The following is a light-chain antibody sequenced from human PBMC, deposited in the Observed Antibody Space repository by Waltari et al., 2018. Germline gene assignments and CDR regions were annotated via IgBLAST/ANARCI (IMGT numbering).Light chain of an antibody. V-gene: IGLV2-18*02. J-gene: IGLJ1*01. CDR2: QVS. CDR3: YSYTTSGIYV. CDR1: RSDVGLYTR. Sequence: QSALTQPPSVSGSPGQSAPLSSAVTRSDVGLYTRVSWYQQAPGTAPKLLVYQVSNRPSGVPARFSGSKSGSTASLTISGLQAEDEADYYCYSYTTSGIYVFGTGTKVSVL.